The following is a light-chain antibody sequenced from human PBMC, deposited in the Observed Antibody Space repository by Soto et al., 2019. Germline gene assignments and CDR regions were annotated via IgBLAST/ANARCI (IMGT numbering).Light chain of an antibody. Sequence: EIVLPQSPVTLSLSPGERATLSCRASQSVGSYFAWYQQKPGQAPRLLIYDASNRATGIPARFSGSGSGTDFTLTISSLEPEDFAVYYCQQRSDWPSTFGGGTKVEIK. CDR2: DAS. J-gene: IGKJ4*01. V-gene: IGKV3-11*01. CDR3: QQRSDWPST. CDR1: QSVGSY.